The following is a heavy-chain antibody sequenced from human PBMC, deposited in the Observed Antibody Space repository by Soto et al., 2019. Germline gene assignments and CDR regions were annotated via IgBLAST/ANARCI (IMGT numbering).Heavy chain of an antibody. J-gene: IGHJ4*02. CDR2: IYSGGST. D-gene: IGHD3-22*01. CDR3: ARMIGVGTAPGYFAY. Sequence: GGSLRLCWGASGGNVSSHDRRWVRQAPGKGLEWVSVIYSGGSTYYADSVKGRFTISRDNSKNTLYLQMNSLRAEDTAVYYCARMIGVGTAPGYFAYWGQGSLVTGSS. V-gene: IGHV3-53*01. CDR1: GGNVSSHD.